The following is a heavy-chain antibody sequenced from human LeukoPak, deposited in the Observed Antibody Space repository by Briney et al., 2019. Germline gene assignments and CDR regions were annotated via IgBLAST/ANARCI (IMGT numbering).Heavy chain of an antibody. V-gene: IGHV1-2*02. CDR2: INPNSGGT. CDR1: GYSFTGYY. J-gene: IGHJ4*02. Sequence: ASVKVSCKASGYSFTGYYIHWVRQAPGQGLEWMGWINPNSGGTNYAQKFQGRVTMTRDTSISTAYMELSRLRSDDTAVYYCARVLRAWELLYDYWGQGTLVTVSS. D-gene: IGHD3-10*01. CDR3: ARVLRAWELLYDY.